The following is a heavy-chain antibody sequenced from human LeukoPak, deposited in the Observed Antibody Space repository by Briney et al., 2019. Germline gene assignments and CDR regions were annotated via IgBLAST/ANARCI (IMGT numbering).Heavy chain of an antibody. D-gene: IGHD5-18*01. CDR3: ARTTAMVTIFDY. CDR1: GYTFTTYA. CDR2: INAGNGNT. V-gene: IGHV1-3*01. J-gene: IGHJ4*02. Sequence: ASVKVSCKASGYTFTTYAMHWVRQAPGQRLEWMGWINAGNGNTKYSQKFQGRVTITRDTSASTAYMELSSLRSEDTAVYYCARTTAMVTIFDYWXQGTLVTVSS.